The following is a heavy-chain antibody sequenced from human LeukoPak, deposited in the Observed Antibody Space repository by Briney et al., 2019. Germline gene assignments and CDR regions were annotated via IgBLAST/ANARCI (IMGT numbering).Heavy chain of an antibody. D-gene: IGHD3-10*01. J-gene: IGHJ4*02. CDR3: ARANPYYYGSGNHFDY. Sequence: SETLSLTCTVSGGSISSYYWSWIRQPPGKGLEWIGYIYYSGSTNYNPSLKSRVTISVDTSKNQFSLKLSSVTAADTAVYYCARANPYYYGSGNHFDYWGQGTLVTVSS. CDR2: IYYSGST. CDR1: GGSISSYY. V-gene: IGHV4-59*01.